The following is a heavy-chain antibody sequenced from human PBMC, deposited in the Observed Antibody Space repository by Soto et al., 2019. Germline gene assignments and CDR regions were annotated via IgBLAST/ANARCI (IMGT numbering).Heavy chain of an antibody. Sequence: PGESLKISCKGSGYSFTNYWIGWVRQMPGKGLEWIGIIYPGDSDTRYSPSFQGQVTISADKSINTAYLQWSSLKASDTAMYYCARHFSGCLQWTFDSWGQGTLVTVSS. CDR1: GYSFTNYW. D-gene: IGHD6-19*01. V-gene: IGHV5-51*01. J-gene: IGHJ4*02. CDR3: ARHFSGCLQWTFDS. CDR2: IYPGDSDT.